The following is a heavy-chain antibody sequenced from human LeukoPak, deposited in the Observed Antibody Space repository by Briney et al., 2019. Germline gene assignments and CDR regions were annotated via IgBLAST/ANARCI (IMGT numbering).Heavy chain of an antibody. CDR3: VTDLSLSFWD. J-gene: IGHJ4*02. V-gene: IGHV3-7*01. D-gene: IGHD3-16*01. CDR2: IRAEGGDK. Sequence: PGGSLRLSCAASGFSFSNSPMTWVRQAPGKGLEWVANIRAEGGDKYNVDSVKGRFTISRDNDRNSLYLQMNSLRVEDTAVYYCVTDLSLSFWDWGQGTPVTVSS. CDR1: GFSFSNSP.